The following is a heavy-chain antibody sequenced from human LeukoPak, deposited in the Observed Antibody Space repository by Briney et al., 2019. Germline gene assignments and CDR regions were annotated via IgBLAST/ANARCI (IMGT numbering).Heavy chain of an antibody. V-gene: IGHV1-46*01. J-gene: IGHJ3*02. CDR3: ARGGYSGYDKNGGASDI. CDR2: INPSGGST. Sequence: ASVKVSCKASGYTFTSYYMHLVRQAPGQGLEWMGIINPSGGSTSYAQKFQGRVTMTRDTSTSTVYMELSSLRSEDTAVYYCARGGYSGYDKNGGASDIWGQGTMVTVSS. CDR1: GYTFTSYY. D-gene: IGHD5-12*01.